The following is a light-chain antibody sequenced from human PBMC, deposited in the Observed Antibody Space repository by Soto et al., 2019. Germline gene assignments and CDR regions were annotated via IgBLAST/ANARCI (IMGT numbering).Light chain of an antibody. CDR1: QSVLYSSNNENY. J-gene: IGKJ4*01. V-gene: IGKV4-1*01. Sequence: DIVMTQSPDSLAVSLGERATINCKSSQSVLYSSNNENYLAWYQQKPGQPPKLISYWASTRESGVPDRFSGSGSGTDFALTISSLQAEDVAVYYCQQYYSTPLTFGGGTKVDIK. CDR2: WAS. CDR3: QQYYSTPLT.